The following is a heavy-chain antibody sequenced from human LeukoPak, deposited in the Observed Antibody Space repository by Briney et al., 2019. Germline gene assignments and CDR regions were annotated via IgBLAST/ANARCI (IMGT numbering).Heavy chain of an antibody. CDR3: ARGLYYYDSSGPF. CDR1: GGTISSYA. Sequence: SVKVSCKASGGTISSYAISWVRQAPGQGLEWMGGIIPIFGTANYAQKFQGRVTITADESTSTAYMELSSLRSEDTAVYYCARGLYYYDSSGPFWGQGTLVTVSS. V-gene: IGHV1-69*01. CDR2: IIPIFGTA. J-gene: IGHJ4*02. D-gene: IGHD3-22*01.